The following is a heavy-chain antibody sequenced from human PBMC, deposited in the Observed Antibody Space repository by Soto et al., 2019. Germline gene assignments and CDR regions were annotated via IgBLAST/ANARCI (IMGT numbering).Heavy chain of an antibody. CDR1: GFSFTNYA. V-gene: IGHV3-21*01. CDR3: AREYSSSSGRDY. D-gene: IGHD6-6*01. J-gene: IGHJ4*02. CDR2: ISSSSSYI. Sequence: PVGSLRLSCAASGFSFTNYAMHWVRQASGKGLEWVSSISSSSSYIYYADSVKGRFTISRDNAKNSLYLQMNSLRAEDTAVYYCAREYSSSSGRDYWGQGTLVTVSS.